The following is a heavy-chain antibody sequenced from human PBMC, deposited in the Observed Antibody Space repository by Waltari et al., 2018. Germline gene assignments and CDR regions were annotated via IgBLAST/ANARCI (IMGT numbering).Heavy chain of an antibody. D-gene: IGHD2-2*01. V-gene: IGHV4-31*03. Sequence: QVQLQESGPGLVKPSQTLSLTCTVSGGSISSGGYYWSRIRQHPGKGLEWIGYIYHSGSTYYNPSLKSRVTISVDRSKNQFSLKLSSVTAADTAVYYCARGKDIVVVPAALNWFDPWGQGTLVTVSS. CDR1: GGSISSGGYY. CDR3: ARGKDIVVVPAALNWFDP. CDR2: IYHSGST. J-gene: IGHJ5*02.